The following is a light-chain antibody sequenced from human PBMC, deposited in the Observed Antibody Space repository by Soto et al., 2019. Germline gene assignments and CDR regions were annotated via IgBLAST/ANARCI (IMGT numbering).Light chain of an antibody. CDR2: RTF. Sequence: IVLTQSPGTLSLSPGERATLSCRASQPITSRYLAWYQHQPGQAPRLLIYRTFARAPGIPDRFSGGGSGTDFTLTISRLEREDFAVYYSQQYDTSPPTFGQGTRLDIK. J-gene: IGKJ5*01. CDR1: QPITSRY. V-gene: IGKV3-20*01. CDR3: QQYDTSPPT.